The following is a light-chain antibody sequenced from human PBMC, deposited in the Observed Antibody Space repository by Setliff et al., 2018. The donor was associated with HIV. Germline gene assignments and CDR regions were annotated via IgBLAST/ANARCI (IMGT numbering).Light chain of an antibody. CDR3: QSYDSSLSGYV. Sequence: QRVTISCTGSSSNIGAGYDVHWYQQLPGTAPKLLIYGNSNRPSGVPDRFSGSKSGTSASLAITGLQAEDEADYYCQSYDSSLSGYVFGTGTKVTVL. J-gene: IGLJ1*01. CDR1: SSNIGAGYD. CDR2: GNS. V-gene: IGLV1-40*01.